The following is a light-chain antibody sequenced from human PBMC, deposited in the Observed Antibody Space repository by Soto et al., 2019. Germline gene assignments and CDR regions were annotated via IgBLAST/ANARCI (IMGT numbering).Light chain of an antibody. J-gene: IGKJ2*01. V-gene: IGKV3-20*01. CDR1: QSVSGSY. CDR2: GAS. Sequence: EIVLTQSPGTLSLSPGERATLSCRASQSVSGSYSAWYQQKPGQAPRLLIYGASSRATGIPDRFSGSGSGTDFTLTISRLEPEDFAVYYCQQYGSSPRYTFGQGTKLEIK. CDR3: QQYGSSPRYT.